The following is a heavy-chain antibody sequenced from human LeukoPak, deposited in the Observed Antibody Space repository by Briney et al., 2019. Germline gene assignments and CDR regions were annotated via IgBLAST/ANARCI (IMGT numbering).Heavy chain of an antibody. CDR1: GGSFSGYY. CDR3: ARGSRGELLPNYFDY. Sequence: SETLSLTCAVYGGSFSGYYWSWIRQPPGKGLEWIGEINHSGSTNYNPSLKSRVTISVDTSKNQFSLKLSSVTAADTAVYYCARGSRGELLPNYFDYWGQGTLVTVSS. D-gene: IGHD1-26*01. J-gene: IGHJ4*02. V-gene: IGHV4-34*01. CDR2: INHSGST.